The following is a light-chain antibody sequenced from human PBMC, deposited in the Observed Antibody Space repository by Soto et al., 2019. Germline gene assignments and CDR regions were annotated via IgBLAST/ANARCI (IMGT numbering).Light chain of an antibody. CDR3: QSYDTSLTTYV. J-gene: IGLJ1*01. CDR1: SSNIGTDND. Sequence: QSVLPQPPSVSGAPGQRVTISCSGSSSNIGTDNDVHWYQQLPGTAPKLLIYRNNNRPPGVPDRFSGSKSGTSASVAITGLQAEDEAVYYCQSYDTSLTTYVFGTGTKLTVL. V-gene: IGLV1-40*01. CDR2: RNN.